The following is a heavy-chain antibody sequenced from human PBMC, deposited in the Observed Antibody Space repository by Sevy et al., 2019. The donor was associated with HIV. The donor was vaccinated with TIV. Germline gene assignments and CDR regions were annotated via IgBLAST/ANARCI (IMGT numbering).Heavy chain of an antibody. V-gene: IGHV4-4*07. CDR3: ASGRGYSYSLNY. J-gene: IGHJ4*02. Sequence: SETLSLNCTVSGDSVTNYYWNWIRQPAGKGLEWIGRIYTSGNTNSGNTNYNPSLKSRVTMSVDTSKYRFSLKLTSVTAADTAVYYCASGRGYSYSLNYWGQGTVVTVSS. D-gene: IGHD2-2*03. CDR1: GDSVTNYY. CDR2: IYTSGNTNSGNT.